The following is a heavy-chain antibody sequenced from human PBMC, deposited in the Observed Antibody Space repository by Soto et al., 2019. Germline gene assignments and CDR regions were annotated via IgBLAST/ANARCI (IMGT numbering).Heavy chain of an antibody. Sequence: QVQLQESGPGLVKPSQTLSLTCTVSGGSISSGGYYWSWIRQHPGKGLEWIGYIYYSGSTYYNPALKSRVTISVDTSKNQFSLKLSSVTAADTAVYYCARVCPPTEAQTGYLDYWGQGTLVTVSS. CDR2: IYYSGST. J-gene: IGHJ4*02. CDR1: GGSISSGGYY. CDR3: ARVCPPTEAQTGYLDY. D-gene: IGHD1-1*01. V-gene: IGHV4-31*03.